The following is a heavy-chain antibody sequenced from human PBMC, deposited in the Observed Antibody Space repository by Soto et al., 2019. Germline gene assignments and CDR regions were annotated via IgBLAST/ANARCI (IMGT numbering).Heavy chain of an antibody. CDR3: ASKVGQYCSGGSCYEYFQH. CDR1: GFTFSSYS. Sequence: PGGSLRLSCAASGFTFSSYSMNWVRQAPGKGLEWVSSISSSSSYIYYADSVKGRFTISRDNAKNSLYLQMNSLRAEDTAVYYCASKVGQYCSGGSCYEYFQHWGQGTLVTVSS. D-gene: IGHD2-15*01. CDR2: ISSSSSYI. V-gene: IGHV3-21*01. J-gene: IGHJ1*01.